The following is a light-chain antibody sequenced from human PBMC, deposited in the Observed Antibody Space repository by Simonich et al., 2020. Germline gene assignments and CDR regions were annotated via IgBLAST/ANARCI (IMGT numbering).Light chain of an antibody. CDR1: QCVSSSY. CDR2: GAS. CDR3: QQYGSSPPYT. V-gene: IGKV3-20*01. Sequence: EIVLTQSPGTLSLSPGERATLSCRASQCVSSSYLAWYQQKHGQAPRLLIYGASSRATGIPDRFSGSGSGTDFTLTISRLEPEDFAVYYCQQYGSSPPYTFGQGTKLEIK. J-gene: IGKJ2*01.